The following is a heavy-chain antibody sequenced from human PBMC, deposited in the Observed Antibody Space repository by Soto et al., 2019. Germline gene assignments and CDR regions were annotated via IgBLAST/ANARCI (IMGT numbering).Heavy chain of an antibody. CDR1: GGTFSSYA. D-gene: IGHD5-12*01. V-gene: IGHV1-69*01. J-gene: IGHJ4*02. CDR3: ARDGIEMATIGDWGFDY. CDR2: IIPIFGTA. Sequence: QVQLVQSGAEVKKPGASVKVSCKASGGTFSSYAISWVRQAPGQGLEWMGGIIPIFGTANYAQKFQGRVTITADESTSTAYMELSSLRSEDTAVYYCARDGIEMATIGDWGFDYWGQGNLVTVSS.